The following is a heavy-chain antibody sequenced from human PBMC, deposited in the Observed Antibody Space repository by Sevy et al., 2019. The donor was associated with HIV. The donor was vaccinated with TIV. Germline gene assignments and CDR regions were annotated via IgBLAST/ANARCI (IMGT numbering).Heavy chain of an antibody. V-gene: IGHV3-21*01. J-gene: IGHJ4*02. D-gene: IGHD6-19*01. CDR3: ARESIAVAGIGYYFKY. CDR1: GFTFSSYS. Sequence: GGSLRLSCAASGFTFSSYSMNWVRQAPGKGLEWVSSISSSSNYIYYADSVKGRFTISRDNAKNSLYLQMNSLRAEDTAVYYCARESIAVAGIGYYFKYWGQGTLVTVSS. CDR2: ISSSSNYI.